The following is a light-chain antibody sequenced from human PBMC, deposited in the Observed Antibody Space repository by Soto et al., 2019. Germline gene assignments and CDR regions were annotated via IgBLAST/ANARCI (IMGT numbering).Light chain of an antibody. CDR1: QSLLYSSNNNNY. CDR3: QQYGSLSWA. CDR2: GAS. Sequence: DIVMTQSPDSLAVSLGEVATIHCKSNQSLLYSSNNNNYLAWYQQRPGQPPRILIFGASGRATGIPDRFSGSGSGTDFTLTISRLEPEDFAVYYCQQYGSLSWAFGQGTKVEIK. J-gene: IGKJ1*01. V-gene: IGKV4-1*01.